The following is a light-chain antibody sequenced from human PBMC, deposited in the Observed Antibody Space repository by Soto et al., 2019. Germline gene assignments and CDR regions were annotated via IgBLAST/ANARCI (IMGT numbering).Light chain of an antibody. V-gene: IGKV3-15*01. CDR2: GAT. CDR1: QSVSSN. Sequence: EIVLTQAPATLSVSPGERATLSCRASQSVSSNLAWYQQKPGQAPKILIHGATTRATGIPARFSGSGSGTEFTLTISSLQSEDFAVYYCQQYNNWPRTFGQGTKVDIK. CDR3: QQYNNWPRT. J-gene: IGKJ1*01.